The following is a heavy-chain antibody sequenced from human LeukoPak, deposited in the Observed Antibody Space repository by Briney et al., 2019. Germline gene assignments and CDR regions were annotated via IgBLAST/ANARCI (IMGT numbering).Heavy chain of an antibody. CDR1: GYSFTSYG. V-gene: IGHV1-18*01. CDR3: ARGSYFDY. Sequence: ASVKVSCKASGYSFTSYGIGWVRQAPGQGLEWMGWSGAYNGNTNYAHNLQDRVTMTTHTSTSTAYMELRSLRSDDTAVYYCARGSYFDYWGQGTLVTVSS. J-gene: IGHJ4*02. CDR2: SGAYNGNT.